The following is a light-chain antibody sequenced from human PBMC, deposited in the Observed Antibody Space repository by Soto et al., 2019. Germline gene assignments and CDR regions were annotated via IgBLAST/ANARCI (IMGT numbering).Light chain of an antibody. V-gene: IGLV1-47*02. Sequence: QSALTQPPSASGTPGQRVTISCSGGNSNIGSNYVYWYRQLPGTAPQLLIYNNHQRPSGVPDRFSASKSGSSASLDVSGLRSEDGADYFCAAWDASLSCGVFGGGTKVTVL. CDR3: AAWDASLSCGV. CDR2: NNH. J-gene: IGLJ3*02. CDR1: NSNIGSNY.